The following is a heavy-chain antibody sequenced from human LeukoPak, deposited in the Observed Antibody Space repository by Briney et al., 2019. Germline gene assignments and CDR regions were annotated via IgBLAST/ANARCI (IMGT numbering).Heavy chain of an antibody. V-gene: IGHV1-18*01. CDR1: GFTFSTSA. CDR2: ISAYNGNT. J-gene: IGHJ4*02. CDR3: ARGQYFDF. Sequence: ASVKVSCKASGFTFSTSAVQWVRQARGQGLEWMGWISAYNGNTDLAQKLQGRVIMTTDTSTSTAYMELRSLRSDDTAVYYCARGQYFDFWGQGALVTVSS.